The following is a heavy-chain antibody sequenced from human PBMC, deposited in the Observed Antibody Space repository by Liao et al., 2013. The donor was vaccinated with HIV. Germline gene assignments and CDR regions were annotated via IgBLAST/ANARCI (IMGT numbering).Heavy chain of an antibody. CDR1: GGSISSSSYY. Sequence: QLQLQESGPGLVKPSETLSLTCTVSGGSISSSSYYWGWIRQPAGKGLEWIGRIYTSGSTNYNPSLKSRVTMSVDTSKNQFSLKLSSVTAADTAVYYCARGTRWFGEVRLDYWGQGTLVTVSS. CDR2: IYTSGST. CDR3: ARGTRWFGEVRLDY. V-gene: IGHV4-61*02. D-gene: IGHD3-10*01. J-gene: IGHJ4*02.